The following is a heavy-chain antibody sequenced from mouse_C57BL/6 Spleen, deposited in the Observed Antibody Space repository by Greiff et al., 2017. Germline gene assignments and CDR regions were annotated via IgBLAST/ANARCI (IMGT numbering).Heavy chain of an antibody. CDR2: IDPEGGET. Sequence: VQLKESGAELVKPGASVKLSCTASGFNIKGYYMHWVKQRTEQGLEWIGRIDPEGGETKYAQKIQGKATITADTSANTAYLQLSSLTSEDTAVYYCARSDYDEYAMDYWGKGTSVTVSS. D-gene: IGHD2-4*01. CDR1: GFNIKGYY. J-gene: IGHJ4*01. CDR3: ARSDYDEYAMDY. V-gene: IGHV14-2*01.